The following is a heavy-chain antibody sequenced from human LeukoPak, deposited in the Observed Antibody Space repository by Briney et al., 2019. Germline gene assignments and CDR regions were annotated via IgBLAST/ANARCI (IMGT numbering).Heavy chain of an antibody. CDR3: ARVEIVGATWGYFDY. J-gene: IGHJ4*02. D-gene: IGHD1-26*01. CDR1: GYTLTELS. V-gene: IGHV1-24*01. CDR2: FDPEDGET. Sequence: ASVKVSCKVSGYTLTELSMHWVRQAPGKGLEWMGGFDPEDGETIYAQKFQGRVTMTEDTSTDTAYMELRSLRSDDTAVYYCARVEIVGATWGYFDYWGQGTLVTVSS.